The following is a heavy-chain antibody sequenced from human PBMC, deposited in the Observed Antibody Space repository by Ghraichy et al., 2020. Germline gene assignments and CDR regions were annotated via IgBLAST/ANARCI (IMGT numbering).Heavy chain of an antibody. CDR3: AKDKVPDGLWEIDF. J-gene: IGHJ4*02. CDR1: GFTFSTYS. V-gene: IGHV3-23*01. Sequence: GGSLRLSCAASGFTFSTYSMNWVRQSPSKGLEWVSSIFGSGGATFYADSVKGRFTISRDNSKDTLYLQMNSLRAEDTAIYYCAKDKVPDGLWEIDFWVQGTLVTVSS. D-gene: IGHD1-14*01. CDR2: IFGSGGAT.